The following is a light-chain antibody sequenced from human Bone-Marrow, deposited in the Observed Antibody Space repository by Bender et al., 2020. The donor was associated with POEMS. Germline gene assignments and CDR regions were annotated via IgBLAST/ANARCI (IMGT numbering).Light chain of an antibody. CDR3: SSYTSSSTVV. V-gene: IGLV2-14*02. J-gene: IGLJ3*02. CDR2: EAN. CDR1: SSDVENYNV. Sequence: QSALTQPASVSGSPGQSLTISCTGTSSDVENYNVVSWYQQHPGKAPKVMIYEANKRPSGVSNRFSGSKSGNTASLTISGLQAEDEADYYCSSYTSSSTVVFGGGTKLTVL.